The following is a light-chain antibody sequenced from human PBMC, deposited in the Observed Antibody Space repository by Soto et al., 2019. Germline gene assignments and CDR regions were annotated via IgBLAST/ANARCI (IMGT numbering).Light chain of an antibody. V-gene: IGKV2-28*01. Sequence: DIVMTQSPLSLPVTPGEPASISCSSSQSLLHSNGYNYLDWYLQKPGQSPQLMIYLGCNRASGVPSRVSGSGSGTDFTLNMSRVEAGDVGVYYCMQTLQTPTFGPGTKVEIK. CDR3: MQTLQTPT. CDR1: QSLLHSNGYNY. CDR2: LGC. J-gene: IGKJ1*01.